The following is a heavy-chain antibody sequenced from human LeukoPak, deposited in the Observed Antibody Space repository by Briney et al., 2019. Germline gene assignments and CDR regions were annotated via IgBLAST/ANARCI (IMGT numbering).Heavy chain of an antibody. D-gene: IGHD2-21*02. V-gene: IGHV1-69*13. CDR2: IIPIFGTA. CDR3: ARDGAYCGGDCYRNWFDP. Sequence: SVKVSCKASGGTFSSYAISWVRPAPGQGLEWMGGIIPIFGTANYAQKFQGRVTITADESTSTAYMELSSLKSEDTAVYYCARDGAYCGGDCYRNWFDPWGQGTLVTVSS. CDR1: GGTFSSYA. J-gene: IGHJ5*02.